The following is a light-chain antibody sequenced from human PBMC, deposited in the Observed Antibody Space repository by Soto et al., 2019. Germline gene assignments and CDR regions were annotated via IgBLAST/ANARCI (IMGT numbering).Light chain of an antibody. CDR1: QSVRTY. CDR2: DAS. V-gene: IGKV3-11*01. J-gene: IGKJ5*01. CDR3: QQRNSWPPIT. Sequence: EIVLTQSPVTLSLSPGERATLSCRASQSVRTYLAWYQVKPGQAPRLLIYDASSRASGVPARFSGSGSGTDFTLTISSLGPEDFALYYCQQRNSWPPITFGQGTRLENK.